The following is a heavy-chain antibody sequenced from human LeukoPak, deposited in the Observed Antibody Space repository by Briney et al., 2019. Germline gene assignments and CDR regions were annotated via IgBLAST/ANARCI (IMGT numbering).Heavy chain of an antibody. CDR3: AREVLQGIAAFFDY. D-gene: IGHD6-13*01. Sequence: SETLSLTCTVSGGSISSSSYYWGWICQPPGKGLEWIGSIYYSGSTYYNPSLKSRVTISVDTSKNQFSLKLSSVTAADTAVYYCAREVLQGIAAFFDYWGQGTLVTVSS. V-gene: IGHV4-39*07. J-gene: IGHJ4*02. CDR2: IYYSGST. CDR1: GGSISSSSYY.